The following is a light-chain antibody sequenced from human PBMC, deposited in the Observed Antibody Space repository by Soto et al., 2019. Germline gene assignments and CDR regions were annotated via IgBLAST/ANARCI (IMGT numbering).Light chain of an antibody. V-gene: IGKV3-11*01. Sequence: EVLLTQSPATLSLSPGETATLFCRASQSVTTYLAWYLQKPGHPPRLLIYYASNRATGIPARFSGSGSGSDFTLTLTSLKPELFEFYYWQQRSNWPPTMTFGQGTRLEIK. CDR1: QSVTTY. CDR3: QQRSNWPPTMT. J-gene: IGKJ5*01. CDR2: YAS.